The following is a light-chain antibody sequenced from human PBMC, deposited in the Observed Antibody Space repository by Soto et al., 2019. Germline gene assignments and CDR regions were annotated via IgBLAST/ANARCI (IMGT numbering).Light chain of an antibody. CDR2: WAS. V-gene: IGKV4-1*01. J-gene: IGKJ3*01. CDR3: QQYYSIPLT. CDR1: QSVLHSSNNKNY. Sequence: DIVMTQSPDSLAVSLGERXTINCKSSQSVLHSSNNKNYLTWYQQKPGQPPKLLIYWASTRESGVPDRFSGSGSGTDFTLTISSLQAEDVAVYYCQQYYSIPLTFGPGTKVDIK.